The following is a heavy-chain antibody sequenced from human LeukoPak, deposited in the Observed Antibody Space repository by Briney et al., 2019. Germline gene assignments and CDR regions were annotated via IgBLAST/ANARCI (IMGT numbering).Heavy chain of an antibody. D-gene: IGHD3-10*01. CDR3: ARPMVRGVIAWFDP. V-gene: IGHV5-51*01. J-gene: IGHJ5*02. CDR1: GYSFTSYW. Sequence: MSGESLKISCKGSGYSFTSYWIGWVRQMPGKGLEWMGIIYPGDSDTRYSPSFQGQVTISADKSISTAYLQWSSLKASDTAMYYCARPMVRGVIAWFDPWGQGTLVAVSS. CDR2: IYPGDSDT.